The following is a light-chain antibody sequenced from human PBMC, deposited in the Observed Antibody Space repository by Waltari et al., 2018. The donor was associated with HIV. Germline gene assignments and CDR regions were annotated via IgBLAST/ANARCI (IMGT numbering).Light chain of an antibody. Sequence: DIQMTQSPSSLSASVGDRVTITCRASQDINNYFVWFQQRPGKAPKSLIYAASSLQGEVPSRFSGSGSGTDFTLTINSLQPEDFATYYCQQYKSYPLTFGGGTKVDIK. CDR3: QQYKSYPLT. J-gene: IGKJ4*01. CDR1: QDINNY. V-gene: IGKV1-16*01. CDR2: AAS.